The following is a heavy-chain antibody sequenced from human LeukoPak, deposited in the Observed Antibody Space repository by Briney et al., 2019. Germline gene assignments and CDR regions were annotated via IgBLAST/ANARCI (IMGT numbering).Heavy chain of an antibody. CDR2: ISYDGSNK. Sequence: GGSLRLSCTASGFTFSTYAMHWVRQAPGKGLEWVAVISYDGSNKYYADSVKGRFTISRDNSKNTLYLQMNSLRAEDTAVYYCARALDEGARFDYWGQGTLVTVSS. CDR3: ARALDEGARFDY. J-gene: IGHJ4*02. V-gene: IGHV3-30-3*01. CDR1: GFTFSTYA.